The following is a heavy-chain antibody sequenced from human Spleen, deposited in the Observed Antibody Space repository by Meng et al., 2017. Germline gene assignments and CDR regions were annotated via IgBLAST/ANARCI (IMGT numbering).Heavy chain of an antibody. V-gene: IGHV3-11*04. CDR2: ISSSGSTI. CDR1: GFTFSDYY. D-gene: IGHD6-13*01. CDR3: ARITRIVAAGFDY. J-gene: IGHJ4*02. Sequence: GESLKISCAASGFTFSDYYMNWVRQAPGKGLEWVSYISSSGSTIYYADSVKGRCTISRDNAKNSLYLQMNSLRAEDTAVYYCARITRIVAAGFDYWGQGTLVTVSS.